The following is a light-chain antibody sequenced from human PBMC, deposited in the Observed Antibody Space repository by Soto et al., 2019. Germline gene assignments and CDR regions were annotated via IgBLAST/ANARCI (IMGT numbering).Light chain of an antibody. J-gene: IGKJ2*01. CDR1: QSFTNW. Sequence: DIQMTQSPSTLSASVGDRVTIACRASQSFTNWVAWYQQKPGKAPKLLIYKASSLESGVPSRFSGSGSGTEFTLTISSLQPDDSATYYCQHYHSYPYTFGQGTKVDIK. CDR2: KAS. V-gene: IGKV1-5*03. CDR3: QHYHSYPYT.